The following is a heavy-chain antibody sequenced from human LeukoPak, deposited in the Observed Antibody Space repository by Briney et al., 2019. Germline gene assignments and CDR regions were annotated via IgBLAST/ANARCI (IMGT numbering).Heavy chain of an antibody. J-gene: IGHJ4*02. CDR2: INPNSGGT. CDR3: ARVSIVVVPAAIDY. CDR1: GYTFTSYY. D-gene: IGHD2-2*01. Sequence: GASVKVSCKASGYTFTSYYMHWVRQAPGQGLEWMGWINPNSGGTNYAQKFQGRVTMTRDTSISTAYMELSRLRSDDTAVYYCARVSIVVVPAAIDYWGQGTLVTVSS. V-gene: IGHV1-2*02.